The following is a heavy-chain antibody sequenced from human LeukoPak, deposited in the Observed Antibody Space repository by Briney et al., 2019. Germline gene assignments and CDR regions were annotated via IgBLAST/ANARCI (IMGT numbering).Heavy chain of an antibody. D-gene: IGHD2-15*01. V-gene: IGHV3-13*01. CDR3: ARGYCSGGSCLYYFDY. CDR1: GFTFSSYD. Sequence: GGSLRLSCAASGFTFSSYDMHWVRHATGKGLEWVSAICTAGDTYYPGSVKGRFTISRENAKNSLYLQMNSLRAGDTAVYYCARGYCSGGSCLYYFDYWGQGTLVTVSS. CDR2: ICTAGDT. J-gene: IGHJ4*02.